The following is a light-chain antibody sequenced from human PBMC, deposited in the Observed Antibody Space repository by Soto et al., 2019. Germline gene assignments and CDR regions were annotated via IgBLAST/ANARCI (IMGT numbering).Light chain of an antibody. V-gene: IGLV2-14*01. CDR2: YVT. CDR3: SSYTGSSTPWV. J-gene: IGLJ3*02. CDR1: SSDVGGYNY. Sequence: QSALTQPASVSGSPGQSITISCTGTSSDVGGYNYVSWYQQHPGKAPKLIIYYVTNRPSGVSRRFSGSKSGNTASLTISGLQAEDEADYYCSSYTGSSTPWVFGGGTKVTVL.